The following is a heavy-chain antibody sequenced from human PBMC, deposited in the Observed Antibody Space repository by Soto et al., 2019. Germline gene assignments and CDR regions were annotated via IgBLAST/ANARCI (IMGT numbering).Heavy chain of an antibody. J-gene: IGHJ4*02. CDR3: ARDSAAAGTFPFDY. Sequence: QVQLQESGPGLVKPSGTLSLTCAVSGGSISSSNWWSWVRQPPGKGLEWIGEIYHRGSTNYNPSLEGRATISVDKSKNQFCLKLSSVTAADTAVYYCARDSAAAGTFPFDYWGQGTLVTVSS. CDR2: IYHRGST. D-gene: IGHD6-13*01. CDR1: GGSISSSNW. V-gene: IGHV4-4*02.